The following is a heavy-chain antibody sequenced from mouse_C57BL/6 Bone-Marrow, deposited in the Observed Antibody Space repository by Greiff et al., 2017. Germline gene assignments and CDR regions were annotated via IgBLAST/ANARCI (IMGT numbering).Heavy chain of an antibody. CDR3: ARTYYGSSLFAY. CDR1: GYTFTSYW. D-gene: IGHD1-1*01. Sequence: QVQLQQPGAELVKPGASVKLSCTASGYTFTSYWMHWVKQRPGQGLEWIGMINPNSGSTNYNEKFKSKATLTVDQSTSTAYKKLSSLTSEDSAVYYCARTYYGSSLFAYWGQGTLVTVSA. V-gene: IGHV1-64*01. J-gene: IGHJ3*01. CDR2: INPNSGST.